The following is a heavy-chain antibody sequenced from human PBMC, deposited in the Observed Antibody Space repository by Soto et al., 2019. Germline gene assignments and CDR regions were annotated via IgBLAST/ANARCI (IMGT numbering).Heavy chain of an antibody. CDR2: IWYDGSHQ. D-gene: IGHD2-2*01. J-gene: IGHJ2*01. CDR3: ARDISSRYFDL. CDR1: GFTFRIYG. Sequence: QVQMVESGGGVVQSGRSLRLSCAASGFTFRIYGLHWVRQAPGKGLEWVAVIWYDGSHQYYADSVKGRFTISRDNSKNTLFLQMDSLRAEDTALYYCARDISSRYFDLWGRGTLVTVSS. V-gene: IGHV3-33*01.